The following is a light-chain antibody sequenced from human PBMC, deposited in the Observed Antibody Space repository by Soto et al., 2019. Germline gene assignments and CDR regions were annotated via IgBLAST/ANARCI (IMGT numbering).Light chain of an antibody. CDR1: QSVSGY. J-gene: IGKJ1*01. CDR3: LKHYSWPWT. CDR2: RIF. V-gene: IGKV3-15*01. Sequence: EIVMTQSPGTVSVFPGETVTLSCRASQSVSGYLDWFHQKPGQAPRIVLLRIFTRAIGVPDRFSGSGSETELNLTISGLQSEDSGVYYCLKHYSWPWTCGQGTKVDIK.